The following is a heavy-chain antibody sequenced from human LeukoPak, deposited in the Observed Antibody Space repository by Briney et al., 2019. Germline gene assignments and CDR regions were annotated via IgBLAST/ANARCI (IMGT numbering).Heavy chain of an antibody. CDR1: GGSISSSSYY. Sequence: PSETLSLTCTVSGGSISSSSYYWGWIRQPPGKGLEWIGSIYYSGSTYYNPSLKSRVTISVDTSKNQFSLKLSSVTAADTAVYYCARVIAVAGDFDYWGQGTLVTVSS. J-gene: IGHJ4*02. CDR3: ARVIAVAGDFDY. V-gene: IGHV4-39*07. CDR2: IYYSGST. D-gene: IGHD6-19*01.